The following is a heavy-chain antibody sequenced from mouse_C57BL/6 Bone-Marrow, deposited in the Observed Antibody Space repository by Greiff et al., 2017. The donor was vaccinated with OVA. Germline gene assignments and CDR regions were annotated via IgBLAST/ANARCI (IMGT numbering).Heavy chain of an antibody. J-gene: IGHJ4*01. CDR3: ASGGGLPMDY. CDR1: GYTFTSYW. CDR2: IDPSDSYT. D-gene: IGHD2-13*01. Sequence: VQLQQPGAELVKPGASVKLSCKASGYTFTSYWMQWVKQRPGQGLEWIGEIDPSDSYTNYNQKFKGKATLTVDTSSSTAYMQLSSLTSEDSAVYYCASGGGLPMDYWGQGTSVTVSS. V-gene: IGHV1-50*01.